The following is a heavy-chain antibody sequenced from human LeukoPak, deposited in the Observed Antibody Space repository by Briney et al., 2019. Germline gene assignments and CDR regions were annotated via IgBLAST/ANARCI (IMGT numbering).Heavy chain of an antibody. Sequence: GGSLRLSCAASGFTFDDYAMHWVRHAPGKGLEWVSGISWNSGSIGYADSVKGRFTISRDNAKTSLYLQMNSLRAEDTALYYCAKDLGPGSMATSPGFDYWGQGTLVTVSS. D-gene: IGHD5-24*01. CDR1: GFTFDDYA. J-gene: IGHJ4*02. V-gene: IGHV3-9*01. CDR2: ISWNSGSI. CDR3: AKDLGPGSMATSPGFDY.